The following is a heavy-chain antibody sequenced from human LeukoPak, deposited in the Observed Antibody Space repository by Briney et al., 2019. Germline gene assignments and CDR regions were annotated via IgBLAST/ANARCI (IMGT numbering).Heavy chain of an antibody. D-gene: IGHD5-12*01. Sequence: GGSLRLSCAASGFTFSGYPIHWVRQAPGKGLEWVAVISYDGSNKYYADSVKGRFTISRDNSKNTLYLQMNSLRTEDTAVYYCARPYGGYVDYYFDYWGQGTLVTVSS. CDR3: ARPYGGYVDYYFDY. CDR2: ISYDGSNK. V-gene: IGHV3-30-3*01. J-gene: IGHJ4*02. CDR1: GFTFSGYP.